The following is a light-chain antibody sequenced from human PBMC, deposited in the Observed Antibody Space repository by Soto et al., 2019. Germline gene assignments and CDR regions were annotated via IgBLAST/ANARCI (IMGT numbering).Light chain of an antibody. J-gene: IGKJ5*01. CDR3: QQYGSSST. V-gene: IGKV3-20*01. CDR2: GAS. CDR1: QSVSSSY. Sequence: NGLTESPCTLALYPGERATLSCRASQSVSSSYLAWYQQKPGQAPRLLIYGASSRPTGIPDRFSGSGSGTDFTLTISRLEPEDFAVYYCQQYGSSSTFGQGTRLEIK.